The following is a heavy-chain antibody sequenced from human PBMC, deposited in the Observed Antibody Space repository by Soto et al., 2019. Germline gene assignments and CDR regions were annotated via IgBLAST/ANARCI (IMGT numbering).Heavy chain of an antibody. J-gene: IGHJ3*02. CDR3: ASLLGYYDILTGYLHAFDI. D-gene: IGHD3-9*01. CDR2: IYYSGST. CDR1: GGSISSYY. Sequence: SETLSLTCTVSGGSISSYYWSWIRQPPGNGLEWIGYIYYSGSTNYNPSLKSRVTISVETSKNQFSLKLSSVTAANTAVYYCASLLGYYDILTGYLHAFDIWGQGTMVTVSS. V-gene: IGHV4-59*01.